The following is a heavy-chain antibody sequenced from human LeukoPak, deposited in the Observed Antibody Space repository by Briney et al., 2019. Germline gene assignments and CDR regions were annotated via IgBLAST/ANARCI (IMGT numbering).Heavy chain of an antibody. Sequence: GGSLRLSCVASGFTFNIYSMSWVRQAPGKGLEWVSCITSSGGATFYADSVKDNFTISRDNSRSTLYLQMSRLRVEDTVVYYCAKDRPNYHESNGHYYRLNGDSWGQGTLVTVSS. CDR1: GFTFNIYS. D-gene: IGHD3-22*01. CDR2: ITSSGGAT. J-gene: IGHJ5*01. V-gene: IGHV3-23*01. CDR3: AKDRPNYHESNGHYYRLNGDS.